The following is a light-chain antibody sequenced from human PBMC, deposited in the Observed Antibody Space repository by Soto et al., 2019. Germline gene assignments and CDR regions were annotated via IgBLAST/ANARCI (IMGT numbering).Light chain of an antibody. CDR2: ATS. V-gene: IGKV3-20*01. CDR1: RIIGHNY. Sequence: DTVLTQSPDTLSVSPGDRATLSCRASRIIGHNYLAWYQQKPGQAPRLLIYATSTRATGIPDRFSGSGSVTDFTLTISRLAHEDFAVYYCQQYGSPPSTFGQGTQLDIK. CDR3: QQYGSPPST. J-gene: IGKJ5*01.